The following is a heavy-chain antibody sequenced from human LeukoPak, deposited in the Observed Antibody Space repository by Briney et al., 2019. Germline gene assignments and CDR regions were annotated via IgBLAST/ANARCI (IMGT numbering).Heavy chain of an antibody. CDR2: ISGSGGST. Sequence: PGGSLRLSCAASGFTFSSYAMSWVRQAPGKGLEWVSAISGSGGSTYYADSVKGRFTISRDNSKNTLYLQMNSLRAEDTAVYYCAKDRNYYGSGSYLVFDYWGQGTLVTVSS. CDR1: GFTFSSYA. CDR3: AKDRNYYGSGSYLVFDY. J-gene: IGHJ4*02. V-gene: IGHV3-23*01. D-gene: IGHD3-10*01.